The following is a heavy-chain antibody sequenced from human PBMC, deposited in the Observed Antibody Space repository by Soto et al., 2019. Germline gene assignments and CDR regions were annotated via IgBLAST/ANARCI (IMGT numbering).Heavy chain of an antibody. CDR1: GYTLTELS. V-gene: IGHV1-24*01. D-gene: IGHD3-22*01. CDR3: AASLDTMIVVAGLPY. J-gene: IGHJ4*02. CDR2: FDPEDGET. Sequence: ASVKVSCKVSGYTLTELSMHWVRQAPGKGLEWMGGFDPEDGETIYAQKFQGRVTMTEDTSTDTAYMELISLRSEETAFYYCAASLDTMIVVAGLPYWGQGTMVTV.